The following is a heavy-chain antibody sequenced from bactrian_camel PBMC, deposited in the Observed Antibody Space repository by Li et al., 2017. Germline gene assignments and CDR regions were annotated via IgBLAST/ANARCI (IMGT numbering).Heavy chain of an antibody. V-gene: IGHV3S60*01. CDR1: KYTNDIPC. J-gene: IGHJ4*01. D-gene: IGHD6*01. CDR3: ANTVAGSPYY. CDR2: IPRSGGTP. Sequence: HVQLVESGGGSVQSGGSLRLSCAASKYTNDIPCMGWFRQAPGKEREGVSCIPRSGGTPYYADSVRGRFTISRDNAKNMVYLHLNSLKTEDMAMYYCANTVAGSPYYWGQGTQVTVS.